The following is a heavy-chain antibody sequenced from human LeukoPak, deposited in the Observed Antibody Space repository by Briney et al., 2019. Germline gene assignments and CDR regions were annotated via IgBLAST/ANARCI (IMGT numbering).Heavy chain of an antibody. Sequence: SEALSLTCTVSGGSISSSNCYWGWIRQPPGKGLEWIGSIYYSGSTYYNPSLKSRVTVSVDTSKNQFSLKLSSVTAADTAVYYCAREGYREIDYWGQGTLVTVSS. CDR1: GGSISSSNCY. J-gene: IGHJ4*01. CDR2: IYYSGST. D-gene: IGHD1-1*01. CDR3: AREGYREIDY. V-gene: IGHV4-39*02.